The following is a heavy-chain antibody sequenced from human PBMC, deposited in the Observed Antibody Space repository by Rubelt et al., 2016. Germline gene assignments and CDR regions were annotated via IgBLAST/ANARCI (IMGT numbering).Heavy chain of an antibody. V-gene: IGHV3-7*01. CDR1: GFTFGSYW. D-gene: IGHD2-2*01. CDR3: ARDLSGDMVVVPAAAYLDD. Sequence: EVQLVESGGGSVPPGGSLRLSCAASGFTFGSYWMQWFRQAPGKGLEWVANIKQDGSAKYYVDSVRGRFTISRDNAKNSLSLQMDSLRAEDTAVYYCARDLSGDMVVVPAAAYLDDWGQGTLVTVSS. CDR2: IKQDGSAK. J-gene: IGHJ4*02.